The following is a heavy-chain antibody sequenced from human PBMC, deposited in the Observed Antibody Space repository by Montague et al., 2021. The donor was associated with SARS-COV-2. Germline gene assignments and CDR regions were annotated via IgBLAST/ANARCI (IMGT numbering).Heavy chain of an antibody. J-gene: IGHJ5*02. CDR1: GXSISSSNW. D-gene: IGHD2-15*01. CDR3: AREGLVVRGWFDP. CDR2: IYHSGST. V-gene: IGHV4-4*02. Sequence: SETLSLTCAVSGXSISSSNWWSWVRQPPVKGLEWIGEIYHSGSTNYNPALKSRVTISVDKSKNQFSLKLSSVTTADTAVYYCAREGLVVRGWFDPWGQGTLVTVSS.